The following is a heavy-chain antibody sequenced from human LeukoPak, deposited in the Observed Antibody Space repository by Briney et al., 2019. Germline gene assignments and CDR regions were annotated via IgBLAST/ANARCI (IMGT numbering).Heavy chain of an antibody. CDR2: ISGSGGGT. CDR1: GFTFTSYA. V-gene: IGHV3-23*01. CDR3: VRDDYLGY. D-gene: IGHD3-16*01. Sequence: GGSLRLSCAASGFTFTSYAMSWVRQAPGKGLEWVSAISGSGGGTYYADSVKGRFTISRDNAKNSVYLQMNSLRVEDTAVYYCVRDDYLGYWGQGRLVTVSS. J-gene: IGHJ4*02.